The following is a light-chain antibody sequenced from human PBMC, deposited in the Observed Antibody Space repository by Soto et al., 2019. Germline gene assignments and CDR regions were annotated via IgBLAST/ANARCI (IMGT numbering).Light chain of an antibody. CDR3: EQYNNGPPIT. CDR2: GAS. Sequence: EIVMTQSPATLSVSPGERATLSCRATQSVSSNLAWYQQKPGQAPRLLIYGASTRATGIPARFSGSGSGTEFTLTISGLQSEDFAVYYCEQYNNGPPITFGQGTRLEIE. J-gene: IGKJ5*01. V-gene: IGKV3-15*01. CDR1: QSVSSN.